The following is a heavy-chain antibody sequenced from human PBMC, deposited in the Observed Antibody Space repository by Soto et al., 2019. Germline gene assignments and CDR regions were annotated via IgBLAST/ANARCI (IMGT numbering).Heavy chain of an antibody. D-gene: IGHD6-19*01. J-gene: IGHJ6*02. CDR3: ARSRRGAYSSGWYSPSGYYNYGIDV. CDR2: IYPGDSDT. Sequence: GESLKISCKGSGYSFTSYWIGWVRQMPGKGLEWMGIIYPGDSDTRYSPSLQGQVSISADTSISTAYLQWTSLKASDTAMYYCARSRRGAYSSGWYSPSGYYNYGIDVWGQGTKVTVSS. CDR1: GYSFTSYW. V-gene: IGHV5-51*01.